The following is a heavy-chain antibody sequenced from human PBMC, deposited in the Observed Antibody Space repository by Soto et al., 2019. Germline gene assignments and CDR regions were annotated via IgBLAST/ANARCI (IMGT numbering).Heavy chain of an antibody. CDR2: INHSGST. V-gene: IGHV4-34*01. D-gene: IGHD6-13*01. CDR3: ARGRQQLVRGFDY. J-gene: IGHJ4*02. Sequence: QVQLQQWGAGLLKPSETLSLTCAVYGGSFSGYYWSWIRQPPGKGLEWIGEINHSGSTNYNPSLKSRVTISVDTSKNQFSLKLISVTAADTAVYYCARGRQQLVRGFDYWGQGTLVTVSS. CDR1: GGSFSGYY.